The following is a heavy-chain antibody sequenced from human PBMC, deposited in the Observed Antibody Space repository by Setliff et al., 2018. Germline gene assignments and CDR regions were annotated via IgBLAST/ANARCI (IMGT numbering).Heavy chain of an antibody. CDR2: INPNSGGT. D-gene: IGHD3-9*01. CDR3: ARDGDILTTYYIYYYYMDV. V-gene: IGHV1-2*02. Sequence: GASVKVSCKASGYTFTGYYMHWVRQAPGQGLEYMGWINPNSGGTNYAPKFQGRVTMTRDTSISTVYMEVIRLRSDDTAVYFCARDGDILTTYYIYYYYMDVWGKGTTVTVSS. CDR1: GYTFTGYY. J-gene: IGHJ6*03.